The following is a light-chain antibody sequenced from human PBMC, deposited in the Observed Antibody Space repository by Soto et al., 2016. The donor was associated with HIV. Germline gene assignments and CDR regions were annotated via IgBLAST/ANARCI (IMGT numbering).Light chain of an antibody. CDR1: QGISTW. Sequence: DIQLTQSPSSVSASVGDRVTITCRASQGISTWLAWYQQKPGKGPNLLIYGASTLQSGVPSRFSGSGSGTEFTLTISSLQPEDFATYYCLQHNTYPRTFGQGTKVDIK. V-gene: IGKV1-17*03. CDR2: GAS. J-gene: IGKJ1*01. CDR3: LQHNTYPRT.